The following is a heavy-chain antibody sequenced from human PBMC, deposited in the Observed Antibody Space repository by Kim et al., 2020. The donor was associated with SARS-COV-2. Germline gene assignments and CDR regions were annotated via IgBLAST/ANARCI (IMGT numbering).Heavy chain of an antibody. V-gene: IGHV3-66*04. CDR2: IHTGGAT. Sequence: GGSLRLSCAVSGFSVSGDYMNWVRQAPGKGLECVSVIHTGGATFYADSVKGRFTISRDSSKNTLYLQMNSLRVEDTAVYYCARHDWFDPWGQGNLVNVSS. CDR1: GFSVSGDY. CDR3: ARHDWFDP. J-gene: IGHJ5*02.